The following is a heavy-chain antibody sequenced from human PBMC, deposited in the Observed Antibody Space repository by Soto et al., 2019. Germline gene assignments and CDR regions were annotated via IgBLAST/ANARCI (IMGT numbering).Heavy chain of an antibody. D-gene: IGHD6-19*01. CDR1: GFTFSSYA. Sequence: GGSLRLSCAASGFTFSSYAMHWVRQAPGKGLEWVAVISYDGSNKYYADSVKGRFTISRDNSKNTLYLQMNSLRAEDTAVYYCARDVIAVATYYFDYWGQGTLSPSPQ. CDR2: ISYDGSNK. CDR3: ARDVIAVATYYFDY. V-gene: IGHV3-30-3*01. J-gene: IGHJ4*02.